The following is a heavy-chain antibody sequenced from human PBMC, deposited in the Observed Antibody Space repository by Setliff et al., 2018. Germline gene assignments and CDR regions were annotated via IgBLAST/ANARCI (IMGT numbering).Heavy chain of an antibody. J-gene: IGHJ4*02. D-gene: IGHD2-21*01. CDR1: GYTFISYD. Sequence: ASVKVSCKASGYTFISYDISWVRQAPGQGLEWMGWISIDDDKTKYAQKFQGRVTMTADTSTSTAYMELRSLRSGDTAVYYCATEKFPGDWGDYWGQGTLVTVSS. CDR3: ATEKFPGDWGDY. V-gene: IGHV1-18*01. CDR2: ISIDDDKT.